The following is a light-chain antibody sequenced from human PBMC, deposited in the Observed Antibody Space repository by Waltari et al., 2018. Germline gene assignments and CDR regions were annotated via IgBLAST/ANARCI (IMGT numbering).Light chain of an antibody. CDR3: HQSHSTART. CDR2: AAS. J-gene: IGKJ1*01. V-gene: IGKV1-39*01. Sequence: DIQMNQSPSSLSASVGDRVTITCRASQTISTYLNWYQKKTGKAPRLLIYAASTLQSGVPSTFTGNGSETVFTLTISSLRREEFATYYGHQSHSTARTCGQGTKVDIK. CDR1: QTISTY.